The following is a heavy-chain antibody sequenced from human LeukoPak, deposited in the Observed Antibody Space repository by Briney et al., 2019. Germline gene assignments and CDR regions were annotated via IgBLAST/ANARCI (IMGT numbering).Heavy chain of an antibody. V-gene: IGHV3-21*01. J-gene: IGHJ4*02. CDR3: ARDYYDSSGYYESDY. Sequence: PGGSLRLSCTASGFTFSTYSMNWVRQAPGKGLEWVSSITSSSSYIFYVDSVKGRFTISRDNAKNSLHLQMDSLRAEDSAVYYCARDYYDSSGYYESDYWGQGTLVTVSS. CDR1: GFTFSTYS. D-gene: IGHD3-22*01. CDR2: ITSSSSYI.